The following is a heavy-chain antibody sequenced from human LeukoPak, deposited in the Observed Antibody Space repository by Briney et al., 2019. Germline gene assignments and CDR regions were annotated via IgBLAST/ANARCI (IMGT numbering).Heavy chain of an antibody. CDR3: ARDCDYQPNDAFDI. CDR1: GGSISSSSYY. J-gene: IGHJ3*02. V-gene: IGHV4-39*02. D-gene: IGHD4-17*01. CDR2: IYYSGST. Sequence: PSETLSLTCTVSGGSISSSSYYWGWIRQPPGKGLEWIGSIYYSGSTYYNPSLKSRVTISVDTSKNQFSLKLSSVTAADTAVYYCARDCDYQPNDAFDIWGQGTMVTVSS.